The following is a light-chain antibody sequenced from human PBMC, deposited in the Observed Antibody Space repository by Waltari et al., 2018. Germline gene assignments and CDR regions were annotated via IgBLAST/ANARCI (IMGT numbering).Light chain of an antibody. J-gene: IGLJ1*01. CDR1: RSDVGTHHY. CDR2: DVS. CDR3: NSYTNSGTYV. Sequence: QSALTQPASVSGSPGQSITISCTGTRSDVGTHHYVSWYQQRPGKAPDLIIFDVSNRPSGVSIRFSGSKSGNTASLTISGLQAEDEADYYCNSYTNSGTYVFGSGTKVTVL. V-gene: IGLV2-14*03.